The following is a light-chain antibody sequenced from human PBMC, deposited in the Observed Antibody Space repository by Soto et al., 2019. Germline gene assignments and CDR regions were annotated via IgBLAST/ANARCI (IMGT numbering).Light chain of an antibody. J-gene: IGLJ2*01. Sequence: QSVLTQPPSASGTPGQRVSISCSGGSSNLGSTAVNWYQQFPGTAPKLLIYSNDQRPSGVPDRFSGSKSGTSASLVISGLQSEDEADYFCSAWDADLSGVLFCGGTKLTVL. CDR1: SSNLGSTA. CDR3: SAWDADLSGVL. CDR2: SND. V-gene: IGLV1-44*01.